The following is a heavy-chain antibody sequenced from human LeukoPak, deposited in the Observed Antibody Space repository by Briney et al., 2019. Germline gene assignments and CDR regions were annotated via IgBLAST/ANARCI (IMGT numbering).Heavy chain of an antibody. V-gene: IGHV4-39*07. D-gene: IGHD3-9*01. CDR1: GRSISSSSYY. J-gene: IGHJ4*02. CDR2: IYYSGST. Sequence: NSSETLSLTCTVSGRSISSSSYYWGWLRQPPGNGLEWIGSIYYSGSTYYNPSLKSRVTMSVDTSKNQFSLKLRSVTAADTAVYYCARLKFDVLTGYYEALDYWGQGTLVSVSS. CDR3: ARLKFDVLTGYYEALDY.